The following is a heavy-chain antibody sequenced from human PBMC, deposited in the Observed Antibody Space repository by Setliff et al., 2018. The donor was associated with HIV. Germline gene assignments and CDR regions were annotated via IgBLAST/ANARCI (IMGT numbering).Heavy chain of an antibody. D-gene: IGHD6-13*01. V-gene: IGHV3-9*01. J-gene: IGHJ4*02. CDR1: GFTFDDYA. CDR2: ITWNSDSI. Sequence: PGGSLRLSCTASGFTFDDYAMHWVRQVPGKGLEWVADITWNSDSIVYADSVKGRFTISRDNAKNSLYLQMESLRPEDTALYYCAKDRGRIAAAGYFDSWGQGTLVTVSS. CDR3: AKDRGRIAAAGYFDS.